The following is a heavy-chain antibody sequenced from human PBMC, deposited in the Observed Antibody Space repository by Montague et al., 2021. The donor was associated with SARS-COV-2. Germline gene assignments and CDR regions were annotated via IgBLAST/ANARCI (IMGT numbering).Heavy chain of an antibody. J-gene: IGHJ6*02. CDR1: GDSVSSNXAT. D-gene: IGHD5-24*01. CDR3: TSGREGNYNVMDV. CDR2: TYYRSKLYN. Sequence: CAISGDSVSSNXATWNWVRQSPSRGLEWLGRTYYRSKLYNDYAVSVRCGVTINPDTSKNQFSLQLNSVTPGDTAIYYCTSGREGNYNVMDVWGQGTTVTVS. V-gene: IGHV6-1*01.